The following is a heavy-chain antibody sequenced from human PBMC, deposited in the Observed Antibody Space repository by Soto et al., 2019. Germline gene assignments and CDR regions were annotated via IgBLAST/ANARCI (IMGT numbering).Heavy chain of an antibody. Sequence: PGGSLRLSCAASGFTFSSYAMSWVRQAPGKGLEWVSAISGSGGSTYYADSVKGRFTISKDNSKSTLYLQMNSLRAEDTAVYYCARDDIPGIAVSTYGMDVWGQGTTVTVSS. CDR1: GFTFSSYA. D-gene: IGHD6-19*01. CDR2: ISGSGGST. CDR3: ARDDIPGIAVSTYGMDV. J-gene: IGHJ6*02. V-gene: IGHV3-23*01.